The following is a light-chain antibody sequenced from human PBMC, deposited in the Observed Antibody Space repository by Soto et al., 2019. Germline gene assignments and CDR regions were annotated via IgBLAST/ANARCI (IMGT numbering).Light chain of an antibody. CDR1: QDISNQ. V-gene: IGKV1-27*01. CDR2: ATS. J-gene: IGKJ1*01. CDR3: QRYDSAPQT. Sequence: DIQMTQSPFSLSASVGDRVTITCRASQDISNQLAWYQQEPGKVPKLLIYATSTLQSGVPSRFSGSGSGTDFTLTISSLQPEDVATYYCQRYDSAPQTFGQGTKVEIK.